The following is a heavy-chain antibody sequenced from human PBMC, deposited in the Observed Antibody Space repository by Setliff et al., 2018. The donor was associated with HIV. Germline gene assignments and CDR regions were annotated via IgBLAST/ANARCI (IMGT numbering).Heavy chain of an antibody. Sequence: SETLSLTCTVSGDSISSSTYYWGWIRQPPGKGLEWIGSIYYSGSTYYNPTLKSRVTISVDTSKNQFSLKLSSVTAADTAMYYCARVGAFGVGGWFDPWGQGSLVTVSS. CDR3: ARVGAFGVGGWFDP. V-gene: IGHV4-39*07. D-gene: IGHD3-3*01. CDR2: IYYSGST. CDR1: GDSISSSTYY. J-gene: IGHJ5*02.